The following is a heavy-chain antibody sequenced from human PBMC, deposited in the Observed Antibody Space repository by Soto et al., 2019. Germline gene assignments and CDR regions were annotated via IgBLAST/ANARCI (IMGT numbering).Heavy chain of an antibody. Sequence: PSETLSLTCTVSGSSISPYYWSWIRQPPGKGLEWIGYIYYTGTTKYNPSLRGRVTLSLGTSRNQLSLRLSSVTAADTAVYYCTRVGGYYGDYPNFDYWGPGXLVTVYS. V-gene: IGHV4-59*01. CDR1: GSSISPYY. D-gene: IGHD4-17*01. J-gene: IGHJ4*02. CDR3: TRVGGYYGDYPNFDY. CDR2: IYYTGTT.